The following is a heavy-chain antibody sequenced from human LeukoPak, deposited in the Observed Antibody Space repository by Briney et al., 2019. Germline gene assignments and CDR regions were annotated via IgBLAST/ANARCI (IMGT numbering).Heavy chain of an antibody. D-gene: IGHD3-22*01. CDR3: ARRAVYYYDSSGYYYFDY. CDR2: IYPGDSDT. J-gene: IGHJ4*02. V-gene: IGHV5-51*01. Sequence: GESLQISCQGSGYSFTSYWIGWVRPVPGKGLEWMGIIYPGDSDTRYSPSFQGQVTISADKSISTAYLQWSSLKASDTAMYYCARRAVYYYDSSGYYYFDYWGQGTLVTVSS. CDR1: GYSFTSYW.